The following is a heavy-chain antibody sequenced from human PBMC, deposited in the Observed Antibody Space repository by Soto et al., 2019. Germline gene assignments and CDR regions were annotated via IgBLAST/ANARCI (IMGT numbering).Heavy chain of an antibody. Sequence: QITLKESGPTLVKPTQTLTLTCTFSGFSLSTNGVGVAWIRQPPGQALEWLALIYWDDDKRYSPSLKSRLTITKDSSKNQVVLTMTNMDPVVIATYYGAHIGDYVMRFDYWGQGTLVTVSS. CDR3: AHIGDYVMRFDY. D-gene: IGHD4-17*01. CDR1: GFSLSTNGVG. CDR2: IYWDDDK. J-gene: IGHJ4*02. V-gene: IGHV2-5*02.